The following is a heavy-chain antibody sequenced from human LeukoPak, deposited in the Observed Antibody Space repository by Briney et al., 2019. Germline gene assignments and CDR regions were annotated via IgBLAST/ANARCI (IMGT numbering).Heavy chain of an antibody. CDR3: ARHEYYYDSSGYYDY. D-gene: IGHD3-22*01. CDR2: ISGSGGST. V-gene: IGHV3-23*01. CDR1: GLTFSSYA. Sequence: PGGSLRLSCAASGLTFSSYAMSWVRQAPGKGLEWVSAISGSGGSTYYADSVKGRFTISRDNSKNTLYLQMNSLRAEDTAVYYCARHEYYYDSSGYYDYWGQGTLVTVSS. J-gene: IGHJ4*02.